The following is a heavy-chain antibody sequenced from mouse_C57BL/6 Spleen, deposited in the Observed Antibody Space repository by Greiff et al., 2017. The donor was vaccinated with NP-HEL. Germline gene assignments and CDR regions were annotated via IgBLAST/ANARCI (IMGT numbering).Heavy chain of an antibody. CDR2: ISDGGSYT. CDR1: GFTFSSYA. Sequence: EVQRVESGGGLVKPGGSLKLSCAASGFTFSSYAMSWVRQTPEKRLEWVATISDGGSYTYYPDNVKGRFTLTRDNTKNNLYLQMSHLKSEDTAMYYCARDWGSGYGELDAMDYWGQGTSVTVSS. CDR3: ARDWGSGYGELDAMDY. J-gene: IGHJ4*01. D-gene: IGHD3-2*02. V-gene: IGHV5-4*01.